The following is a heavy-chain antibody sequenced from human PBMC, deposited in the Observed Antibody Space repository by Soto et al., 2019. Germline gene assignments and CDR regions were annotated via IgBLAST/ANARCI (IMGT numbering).Heavy chain of an antibody. D-gene: IGHD1-26*01. V-gene: IGHV1-3*01. CDR2: INPASGHT. CDR3: GGSVGGATGEILYTAMDG. CDR1: GCTFTTYA. J-gene: IGHJ6*04. Sequence: ASVKVSCKASGCTFTTYALHWVRQAPGQRPEWMGWINPASGHTKYSKKFQDRVTITRDTSASTGYMELSSLRSEDTAVYYCGGSVGGATGEILYTAMDGGGKGNRVTFSS.